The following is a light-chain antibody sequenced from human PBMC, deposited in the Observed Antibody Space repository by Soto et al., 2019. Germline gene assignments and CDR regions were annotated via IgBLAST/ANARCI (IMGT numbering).Light chain of an antibody. CDR1: RGDIGGYNY. CDR2: DVY. CDR3: SSYNSSTTIV. J-gene: IGLJ1*01. V-gene: IGLV2-14*03. Sequence: QSALTQPASVSASPGQSITISCTGTRGDIGGYNYVSWYQQHPGKAPKLMIYDVYHRPSGVSNRFSASKSGNTASLTISGLQADDEADYYCSSYNSSTTIVFGTRTKVTVL.